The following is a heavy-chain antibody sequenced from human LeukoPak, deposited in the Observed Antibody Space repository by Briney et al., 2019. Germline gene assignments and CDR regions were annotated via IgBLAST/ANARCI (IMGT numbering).Heavy chain of an antibody. CDR2: INYSGST. D-gene: IGHD2-15*01. CDR1: GGSISSYY. Sequence: SETLSLTCTVSGGSISSYYWSWIRQPPGQGLEWIGYINYSGSTNYNPSLKSRVTISVDTSKNQFSLKLSSVTAADTAVYYCARRDFDCSGGSCYFGYSWFDPWGQGTLVTVSS. V-gene: IGHV4-59*01. CDR3: ARRDFDCSGGSCYFGYSWFDP. J-gene: IGHJ5*02.